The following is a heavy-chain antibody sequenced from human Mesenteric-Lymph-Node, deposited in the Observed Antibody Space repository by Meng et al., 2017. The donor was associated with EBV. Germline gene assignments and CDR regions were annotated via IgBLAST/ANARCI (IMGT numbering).Heavy chain of an antibody. CDR3: ARGGYSGYDFDY. Sequence: QVQLQESGPGLVKPSETLSLTCSVSGCSVISDTYYWSWIRQPPGKGLEWIAFIYYTGSTSYNPSLKSRVTMSVDTSKNQFSLRLSSVTAADTAVYFCARGGYSGYDFDYWGQGTLVTVSS. V-gene: IGHV4-61*01. CDR2: IYYTGST. J-gene: IGHJ4*02. CDR1: GCSVISDTYY. D-gene: IGHD5-12*01.